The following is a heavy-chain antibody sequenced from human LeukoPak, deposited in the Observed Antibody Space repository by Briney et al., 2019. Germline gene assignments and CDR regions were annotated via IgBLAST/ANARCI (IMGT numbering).Heavy chain of an antibody. D-gene: IGHD3-3*02. CDR1: GYTFTGHY. CDR2: INPNTGDT. J-gene: IGHJ5*01. V-gene: IGHV1-2*02. Sequence: ASVKVSCKASGYTFTGHYMHWVRQAPGQGLEWIGWINPNTGDTNYAQKFQDRVTMTRDTSINTASMVPHRLRSDHTALYYCARGSLAIFDWLDSWGQGTLVTVSS. CDR3: ARGSLAIFDWLDS.